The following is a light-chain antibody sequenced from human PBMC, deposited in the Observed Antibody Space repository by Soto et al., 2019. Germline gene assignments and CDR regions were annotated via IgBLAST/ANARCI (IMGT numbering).Light chain of an antibody. CDR2: DVS. J-gene: IGKJ5*01. V-gene: IGKV3D-15*01. Sequence: EILMTQSPATLPVSPGERVTLSCRAGQGVTTNFAWYQQKSGQSPRLLIYDVSSRDTGVPSRFSGTGSETDFTLTISGLQSEDSAIYFCQQYNNWTFSFGPGTRLEIK. CDR3: QQYNNWTFS. CDR1: QGVTTN.